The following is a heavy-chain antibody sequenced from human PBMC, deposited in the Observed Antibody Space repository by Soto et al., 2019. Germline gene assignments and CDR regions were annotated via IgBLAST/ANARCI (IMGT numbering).Heavy chain of an antibody. CDR2: IKQYGSEE. CDR3: VRDVIGFWSGYYTGCFDY. Sequence: PGGSLRLSCAASGFTFSRYWMSWVRQAPGKGLEWVANIKQYGSEESYVDSVRGRFTVSRDNAKHSLYLQMNSLRAEDTAVYYCVRDVIGFWSGYYTGCFDYWGQGILVTVSS. CDR1: GFTFSRYW. J-gene: IGHJ4*01. D-gene: IGHD3-3*01. V-gene: IGHV3-7*01.